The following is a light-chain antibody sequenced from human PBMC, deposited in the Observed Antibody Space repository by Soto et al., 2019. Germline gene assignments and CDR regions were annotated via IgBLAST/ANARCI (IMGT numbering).Light chain of an antibody. Sequence: DIQMTQSPSTLSASVGDRVTITCRASQSISTWLAWYQQKPGQAPKVLIYDASSLENRVPSRFSGSGSGTDFTLTINSLQPDDFATYYCQQYNSYTRTFGQGTKVEIK. CDR2: DAS. J-gene: IGKJ1*01. CDR3: QQYNSYTRT. V-gene: IGKV1-5*01. CDR1: QSISTW.